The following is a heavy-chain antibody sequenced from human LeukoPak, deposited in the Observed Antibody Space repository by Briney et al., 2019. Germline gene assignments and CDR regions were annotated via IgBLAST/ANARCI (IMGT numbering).Heavy chain of an antibody. D-gene: IGHD6-19*01. CDR1: GLTFSTYT. CDR3: RAVAATNEVDY. CDR2: ISGNGDIT. V-gene: IGHV3-64*01. Sequence: PGGSLRLSCAASGLTFSTYTMHWVRQAPGKGLEYVSVISGNGDITYYANSMKGRFTISRDNSKNTLYLQMGSLRPEDMAVYYCRAVAATNEVDYWGQGTLVTVSS. J-gene: IGHJ4*02.